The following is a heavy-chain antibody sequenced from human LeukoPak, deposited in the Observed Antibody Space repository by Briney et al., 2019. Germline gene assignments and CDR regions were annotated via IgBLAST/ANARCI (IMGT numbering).Heavy chain of an antibody. CDR3: AKRHTSGWFYFDY. CDR1: GFTFSNYA. Sequence: GGSLRLSCAASGFTFSNYAMSWVRQAPGKGLEWVSTIVGSGDTTYYADSVKGRFTISRDNSNSTLFLQMNSLRAEDTAVYYCAKRHTSGWFYFDYWGQGTLVTVSA. CDR2: IVGSGDTT. J-gene: IGHJ4*02. D-gene: IGHD6-19*01. V-gene: IGHV3-23*01.